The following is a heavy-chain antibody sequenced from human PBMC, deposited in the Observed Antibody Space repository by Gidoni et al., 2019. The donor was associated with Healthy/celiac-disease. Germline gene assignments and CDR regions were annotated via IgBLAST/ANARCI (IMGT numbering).Heavy chain of an antibody. CDR2: INHSGST. CDR1: GGSFSGYY. V-gene: IGHV4-34*01. CDR3: AREGDREGNDY. J-gene: IGHJ4*01. D-gene: IGHD3-16*01. Sequence: QVQLQQWGAGLLKPSETLFLTCAVYGGSFSGYYWSWIRQPPGKGLEWIGEINHSGSTNYNPSLKSRVTISVDTSKNQFSLKLSSVTAADTAVYYCAREGDREGNDYWGQGTLVTVSS.